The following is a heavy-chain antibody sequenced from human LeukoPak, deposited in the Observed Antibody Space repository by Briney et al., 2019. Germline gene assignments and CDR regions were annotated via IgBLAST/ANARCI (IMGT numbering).Heavy chain of an antibody. V-gene: IGHV4-31*03. CDR2: IYYSGST. CDR1: GGSISSGGYY. J-gene: IGHJ3*02. D-gene: IGHD3-10*01. Sequence: SETLSLTCTVSGGSISSGGYYWSWIRQHPGKGLEWIGYIYYSGSTYYNPSLKSRVTISVDTSKNQFSLKLSSVTAADTAVYYCARGKSITMVRDDAFDIWGQGTMGTVSS. CDR3: ARGKSITMVRDDAFDI.